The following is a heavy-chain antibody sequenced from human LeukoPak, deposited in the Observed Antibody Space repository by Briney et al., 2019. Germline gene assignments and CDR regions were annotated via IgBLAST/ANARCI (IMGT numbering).Heavy chain of an antibody. D-gene: IGHD3-16*01. CDR1: GFTFSSYW. J-gene: IGHJ4*02. CDR3: ARVWGVYYFDY. V-gene: IGHV3-74*01. Sequence: GGSLRLSCAASGFTFSSYWMHWVRQAPGKGLVWVSRINSDGSSTSYADSVKGRFTISRDNAKNTLCLQMNSLRAEDTAVYYCARVWGVYYFDYWGQGTLVTVSS. CDR2: INSDGSST.